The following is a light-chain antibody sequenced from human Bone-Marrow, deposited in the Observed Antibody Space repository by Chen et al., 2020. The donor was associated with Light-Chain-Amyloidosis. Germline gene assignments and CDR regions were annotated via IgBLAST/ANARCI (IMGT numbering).Light chain of an antibody. CDR1: NIGSKS. CDR3: QVWDSSSDHVV. J-gene: IGLJ2*01. Sequence: SYVLTQPPPVSVAPGKTARITCGGNNIGSKSVHWYQQKPGQAPVLVIYYDSDRPSGIPERFSGSNSGTTATLPISRVEAGDEADYYCQVWDSSSDHVVFGGGTKLTVL. CDR2: YDS. V-gene: IGLV3-21*04.